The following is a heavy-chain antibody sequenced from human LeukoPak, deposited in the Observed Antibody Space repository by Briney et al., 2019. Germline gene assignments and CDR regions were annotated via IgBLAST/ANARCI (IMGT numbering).Heavy chain of an antibody. CDR3: AKSSYYDSSGYYREYYFDF. CDR1: RFTFSTYG. V-gene: IGHV3-23*01. J-gene: IGHJ4*02. Sequence: QPGGSLRLSCAASRFTFSTYGMSWVRQAPGKGLEGVSPISGSGGSTNYADSVKGRFTISRDNSKNTLYLQMNSLRDEDTAVYYCAKSSYYDSSGYYREYYFDFWGQGTLVTVSS. CDR2: ISGSGGST. D-gene: IGHD3-22*01.